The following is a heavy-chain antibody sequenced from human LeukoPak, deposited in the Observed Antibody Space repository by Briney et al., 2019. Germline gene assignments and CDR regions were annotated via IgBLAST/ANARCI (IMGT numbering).Heavy chain of an antibody. CDR3: ARELTDVAGDGLDV. D-gene: IGHD5-12*01. CDR1: GFTFSSYE. CDR2: IWSSGSPT. J-gene: IGHJ3*01. V-gene: IGHV3-48*03. Sequence: GASLRLSCTASGFTFSSYEMNWVRQAPGKGLEWVSYIWSSGSPTHYADSVKGRFTISRDNAKNSLYLQMSSLRADDTAVYYCARELTDVAGDGLDVWGQGTMVTVSS.